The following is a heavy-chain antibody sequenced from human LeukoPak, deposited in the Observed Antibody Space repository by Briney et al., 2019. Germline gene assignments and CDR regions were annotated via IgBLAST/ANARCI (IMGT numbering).Heavy chain of an antibody. V-gene: IGHV3-20*04. J-gene: IGHJ4*02. Sequence: PGGSLRLSCAASGLTFDDYGMSWVRQAPGKGLEWVSGINWNGGSTGYADSVKGRFTISRDNAKNSLYLQMNSLRAEDTALYYCAREYYYDSSVGAFDYWGQGTLVTVSS. CDR2: INWNGGST. D-gene: IGHD3-22*01. CDR3: AREYYYDSSVGAFDY. CDR1: GLTFDDYG.